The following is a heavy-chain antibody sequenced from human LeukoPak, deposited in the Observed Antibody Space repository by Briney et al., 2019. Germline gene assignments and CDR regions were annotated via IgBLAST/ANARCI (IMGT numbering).Heavy chain of an antibody. J-gene: IGHJ4*02. CDR1: EFTFDDYA. CDR3: GRGRYDNLTGYYTDFDY. CDR2: ISWNSGSI. Sequence: GGSLRLSCAASEFTFDDYAMHWVRQAPGKGLEWVSGISWNSGSIGYADSVKGRFTISRDNAKNSLYLQMNSLRAEDTALYYCGRGRYDNLTGYYTDFDYWGQGTLVTVSS. D-gene: IGHD3-9*01. V-gene: IGHV3-9*01.